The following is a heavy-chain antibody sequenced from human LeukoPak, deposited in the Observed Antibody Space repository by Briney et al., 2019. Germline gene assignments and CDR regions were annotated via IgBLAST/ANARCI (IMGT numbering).Heavy chain of an antibody. J-gene: IGHJ4*02. CDR3: ARGGYSGCYY. Sequence: SETLSLTCTVSGGSISSHYWSWIRQPPGKGLEWIGYIYYSGSTNYNPSLKSRVTISVDTSKNQFSLKLSSVTAADTAVYYCARGGYSGCYYWGQGTLVTVSS. D-gene: IGHD5-12*01. V-gene: IGHV4-59*11. CDR1: GGSISSHY. CDR2: IYYSGST.